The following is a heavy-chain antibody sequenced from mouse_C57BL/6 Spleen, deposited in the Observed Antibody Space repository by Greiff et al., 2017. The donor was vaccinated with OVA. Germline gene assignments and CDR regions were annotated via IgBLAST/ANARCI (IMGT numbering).Heavy chain of an antibody. D-gene: IGHD2-4*01. CDR3: ARCDYDTGNWYFDV. Sequence: EVQLQQSGPELVKPGASVKISCKASGYTFTDYYMNWVKQSHGKSLEWIGDINPNNGGTSYNQKFKGKATLTVDKSSSTAYMELRSLTSEDSAVYYCARCDYDTGNWYFDVWGTGTTVTVSS. CDR2: INPNNGGT. J-gene: IGHJ1*03. V-gene: IGHV1-26*01. CDR1: GYTFTDYY.